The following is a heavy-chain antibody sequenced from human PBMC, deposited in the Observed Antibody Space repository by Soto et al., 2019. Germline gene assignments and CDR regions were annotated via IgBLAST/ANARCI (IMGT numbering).Heavy chain of an antibody. CDR1: GFTFSSYA. J-gene: IGHJ4*02. Sequence: LRLSCAASGFTFSSYAMHWVRQAPGKGLEWVAVISYDGSNKYYADSVKGRFTISRDNSKNTLYLQMNSLRAEDTAVYYCARITLRNYYDSSGYYYSSFDYWGQGTLVTVSS. V-gene: IGHV3-30-3*01. CDR3: ARITLRNYYDSSGYYYSSFDY. D-gene: IGHD3-22*01. CDR2: ISYDGSNK.